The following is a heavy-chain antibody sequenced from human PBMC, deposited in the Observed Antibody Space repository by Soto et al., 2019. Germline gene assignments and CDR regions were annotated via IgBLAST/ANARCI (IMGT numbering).Heavy chain of an antibody. Sequence: QITLKESGPTLVKPTQTLTLTCTFSGFSLSTNGVGVGWIRQPPGKALEWLGLIYWDDDKRYSPSLTSRLTITQDPSKNQVVLTMTNMDPVDTATYYCAPAQVYCYGSGSYSPYFDYWGQGTLVTVS. CDR1: GFSLSTNGVG. CDR3: APAQVYCYGSGSYSPYFDY. V-gene: IGHV2-5*02. CDR2: IYWDDDK. D-gene: IGHD3-10*01. J-gene: IGHJ4*02.